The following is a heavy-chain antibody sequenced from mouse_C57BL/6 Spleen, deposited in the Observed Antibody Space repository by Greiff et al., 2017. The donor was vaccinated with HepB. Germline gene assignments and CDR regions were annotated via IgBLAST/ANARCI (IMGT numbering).Heavy chain of an antibody. Sequence: SGPELVKPGASVKISCKASGYSFTSYYIHWVKQRPGQGLEWIGWIYPGSGNTKYNEKFKGKATLTADTSSSTAYMQLSSLTSEDSAVYYCARSGIYYYGSKDYWGQGTTLTVSS. CDR2: IYPGSGNT. D-gene: IGHD1-1*01. CDR3: ARSGIYYYGSKDY. J-gene: IGHJ2*01. CDR1: GYSFTSYY. V-gene: IGHV1-66*01.